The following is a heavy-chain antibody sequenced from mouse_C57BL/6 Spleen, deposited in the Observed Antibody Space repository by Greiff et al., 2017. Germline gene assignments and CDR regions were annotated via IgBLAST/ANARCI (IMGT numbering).Heavy chain of an antibody. J-gene: IGHJ4*01. CDR1: GFTFSDYY. Sequence: EVKLVESGGGLVQPGGSLKLSCAASGFTFSDYYMYWVRQTPEKRLEWVAYLSNGGGSTYYPDTVKGRFTISRDNAKNTLYLQMSRLKSEDTAMYYCARHYYGSSYDYAMDYWGQGTSVTVSS. CDR3: ARHYYGSSYDYAMDY. D-gene: IGHD1-1*01. CDR2: LSNGGGST. V-gene: IGHV5-12*01.